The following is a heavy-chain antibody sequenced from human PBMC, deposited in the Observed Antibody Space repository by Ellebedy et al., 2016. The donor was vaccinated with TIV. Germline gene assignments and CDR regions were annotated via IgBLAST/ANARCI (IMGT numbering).Heavy chain of an antibody. J-gene: IGHJ4*02. CDR1: GYTLTESS. CDR2: FDPEDGET. D-gene: IGHD3-22*01. CDR3: ADYYDSSGRASDY. V-gene: IGHV1-24*01. Sequence: ASVKVSCKVSGYTLTESSMHWVRQAPGKGLEWMGGFDPEDGETIYAQKFQGRVTITRDTSASTAYMELSSLRSEDTAVYYCADYYDSSGRASDYWGQGTLVTVSS.